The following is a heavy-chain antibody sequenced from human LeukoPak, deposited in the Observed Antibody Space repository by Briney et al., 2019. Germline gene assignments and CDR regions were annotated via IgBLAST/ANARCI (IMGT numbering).Heavy chain of an antibody. Sequence: GESLKISCEGSGDRFTPYWITWVRQKPGKGLVWMGIIYPGNSDTKYSPSFQGQITISADKSINTAYLQWSSLEASDTAMYYCARRKAVARISYFDSWGQGTLVTVSS. V-gene: IGHV5-51*01. CDR1: GDRFTPYW. D-gene: IGHD6-19*01. CDR3: ARRKAVARISYFDS. J-gene: IGHJ4*02. CDR2: IYPGNSDT.